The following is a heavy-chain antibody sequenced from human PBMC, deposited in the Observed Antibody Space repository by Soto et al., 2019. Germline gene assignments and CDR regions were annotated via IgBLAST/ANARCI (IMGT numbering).Heavy chain of an antibody. V-gene: IGHV4-4*07. J-gene: IGHJ6*02. CDR3: ARDQYSYGHFGYYYYGMDV. D-gene: IGHD5-18*01. CDR1: GGSISSYY. Sequence: QVQLQESGPGLVKPSETLSLTCTVSGGSISSYYWSWIRQPAGKGLEWIGRIYITGSTNYHPSLKGRVPMSVDTSKNQFSLKLNSVTAADTAVYYCARDQYSYGHFGYYYYGMDVWGQGTTVTVSS. CDR2: IYITGST.